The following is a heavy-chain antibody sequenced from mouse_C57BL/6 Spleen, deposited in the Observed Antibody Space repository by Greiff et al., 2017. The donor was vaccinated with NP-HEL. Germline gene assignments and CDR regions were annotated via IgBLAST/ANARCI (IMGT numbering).Heavy chain of an antibody. CDR2: IRSKSNNYAT. CDR1: GFSFNTYA. D-gene: IGHD2-4*01. V-gene: IGHV10-1*01. Sequence: EVQLVESGGGLVQPKGSLKLSCAASGFSFNTYAMNWVRQAPGKGLEWVARIRSKSNNYATYYADSVKDRFTISRDDSESMLYLQMNNLKTEDTAMYYCVRHGYDYGPSYAMDYWGQGTSVTVSS. CDR3: VRHGYDYGPSYAMDY. J-gene: IGHJ4*01.